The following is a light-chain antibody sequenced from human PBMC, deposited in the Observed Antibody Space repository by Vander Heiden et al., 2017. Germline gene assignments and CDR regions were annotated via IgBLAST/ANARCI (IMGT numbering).Light chain of an antibody. CDR2: ASS. V-gene: IGKV3-20*01. CDR3: QQHGSSPSYS. CDR1: LGISSSY. Sequence: IVLTQSPGTLSLSPGETATLSCRANLGISSSYISWYQQKPGQGPRLVIYASSSRATGIPDRFSGSGSGTDFTLTITRLEPEDFAVYYCQQHGSSPSYSFGQRTKLEMK. J-gene: IGKJ2*01.